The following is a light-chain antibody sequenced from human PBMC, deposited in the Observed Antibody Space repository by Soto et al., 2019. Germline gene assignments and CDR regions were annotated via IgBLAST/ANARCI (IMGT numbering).Light chain of an antibody. Sequence: EIVLTQSPATLSLSPGGRATLSCRASQSVSSYLAWYQQKPGQAPRLLIYDASTRATGIPARFSGSGSGTDFTLTSSSLEPEDFAVYYCQQRSNWPITFGQGTRLEIK. CDR3: QQRSNWPIT. V-gene: IGKV3-11*01. J-gene: IGKJ5*01. CDR2: DAS. CDR1: QSVSSY.